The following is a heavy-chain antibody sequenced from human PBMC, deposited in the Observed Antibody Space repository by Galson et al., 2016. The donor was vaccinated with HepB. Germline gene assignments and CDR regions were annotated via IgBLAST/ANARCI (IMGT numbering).Heavy chain of an antibody. D-gene: IGHD4-11*01. Sequence: SLRLSCAASGFPFSRYWMHWVRQAPGKGLVWVARIKNDGSFTTYADSVKGRFTVSRDNAKNTLYLAMNSLRVEDTAVYYCSRSDYFDPWGQGTLVTVSS. CDR1: GFPFSRYW. J-gene: IGHJ5*02. CDR3: SRSDYFDP. V-gene: IGHV3-74*01. CDR2: IKNDGSFT.